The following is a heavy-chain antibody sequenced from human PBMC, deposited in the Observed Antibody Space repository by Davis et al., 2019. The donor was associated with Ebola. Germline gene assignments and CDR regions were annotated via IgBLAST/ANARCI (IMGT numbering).Heavy chain of an antibody. CDR2: INSDGSST. Sequence: PGGSLSLSCAASGFTFSSYWMHWVRQAPGKGLVWLSRINSDGSSTSYADSVTGRFTISRDNAKNTLYLQMNSLRAEDKAVYYCAREGYCSGGSCYYCDYWGQGTLVTVSS. J-gene: IGHJ4*02. CDR3: AREGYCSGGSCYYCDY. V-gene: IGHV3-74*01. D-gene: IGHD2-15*01. CDR1: GFTFSSYW.